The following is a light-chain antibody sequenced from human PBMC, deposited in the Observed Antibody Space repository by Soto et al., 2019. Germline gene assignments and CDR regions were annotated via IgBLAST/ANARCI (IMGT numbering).Light chain of an antibody. CDR1: QDIGPF. CDR3: QQYMHYPAT. J-gene: IGKJ5*01. Sequence: AIRMTQSPSSFSASTGDRVTISCRASQDIGPFLAWYQQKPGKAPNLLIYSASTLQSGVPSRFSGSGSGTDFTLTISSLQSEDFATYYCQQYMHYPATFGQGTRL. CDR2: SAS. V-gene: IGKV1-8*01.